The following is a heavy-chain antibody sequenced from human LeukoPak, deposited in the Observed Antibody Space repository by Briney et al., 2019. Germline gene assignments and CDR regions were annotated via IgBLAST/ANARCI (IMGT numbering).Heavy chain of an antibody. J-gene: IGHJ4*02. CDR2: IKQDGSEK. Sequence: GGSLRLSCAASGFTFSSYWMSWVRQAPGKGLEWVANIKQDGSEKYYVDSVKGRFTISRDNSKNTLYLQMNSLRAEDTAVYYCAKDGGHSSGWYGYDYWGQGTLVTVSS. CDR1: GFTFSSYW. CDR3: AKDGGHSSGWYGYDY. V-gene: IGHV3-7*01. D-gene: IGHD6-19*01.